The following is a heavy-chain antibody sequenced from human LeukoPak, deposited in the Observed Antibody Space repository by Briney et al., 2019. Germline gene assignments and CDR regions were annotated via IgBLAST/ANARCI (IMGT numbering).Heavy chain of an antibody. D-gene: IGHD1-26*01. Sequence: PGRSLRLSCAASGFTFDDYAMHWVRQAPGKGLEWVSGISWNSGSIGYADSVKGRFTISRDNAKNSLYLQMNSLRDEDTAVYYCARDPYSGSYGDYYYYYMDVWGKGTTVTISS. CDR2: ISWNSGSI. V-gene: IGHV3-9*01. CDR3: ARDPYSGSYGDYYYYYMDV. J-gene: IGHJ6*03. CDR1: GFTFDDYA.